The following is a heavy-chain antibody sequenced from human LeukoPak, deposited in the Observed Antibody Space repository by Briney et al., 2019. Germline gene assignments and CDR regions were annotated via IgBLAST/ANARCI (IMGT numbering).Heavy chain of an antibody. D-gene: IGHD3-22*01. CDR2: IYSGGTT. Sequence: GGSLRLSCAASGFTVSNDYMSWVRQAPGKGLEWVSVIYSGGTTYYADSVKGRFTISRDNSKNTLSLQMNSLRAEDTAVYYCARGGYYDTSGYYYAGYFQLWGQGTLVTVSS. CDR3: ARGGYYDTSGYYYAGYFQL. V-gene: IGHV3-53*01. J-gene: IGHJ1*01. CDR1: GFTVSNDY.